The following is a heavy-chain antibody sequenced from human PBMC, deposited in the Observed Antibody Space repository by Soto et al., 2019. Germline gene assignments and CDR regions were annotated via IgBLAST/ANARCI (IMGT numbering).Heavy chain of an antibody. CDR1: GGSVSSGSYY. D-gene: IGHD2-2*02. Sequence: SETLSLTCTVSGGSVSSGSYYWSWIRQPPGKGLEWIGYIYYSGSTNYNPSLRSRVTISVDTSKNQFSLKLSSVTAAETAVYYCARSIGYCSSTSCYTGGWFDPWGQGTLVTVSS. V-gene: IGHV4-61*01. J-gene: IGHJ5*02. CDR3: ARSIGYCSSTSCYTGGWFDP. CDR2: IYYSGST.